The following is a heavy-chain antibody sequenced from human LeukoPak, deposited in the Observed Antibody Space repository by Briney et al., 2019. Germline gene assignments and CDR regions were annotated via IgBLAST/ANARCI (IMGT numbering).Heavy chain of an antibody. Sequence: SETLSLTCAVYGGSFSGYYWSWIRQPPGKGLEWIGEINHSGSTNYNPSLKSRVTISVDTSKNQFSLKLSSVTAAHTAVYYCARYVVVPAARNSNWFDPWGQGTLVTVSS. CDR2: INHSGST. J-gene: IGHJ5*02. CDR3: ARYVVVPAARNSNWFDP. D-gene: IGHD2-2*01. CDR1: GGSFSGYY. V-gene: IGHV4-34*01.